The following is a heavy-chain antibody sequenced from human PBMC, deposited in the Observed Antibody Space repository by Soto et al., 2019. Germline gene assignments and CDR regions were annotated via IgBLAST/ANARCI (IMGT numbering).Heavy chain of an antibody. CDR3: SPDSSGGVFDS. CDR1: GFTFSSYW. V-gene: IGHV3-74*01. CDR2: IDYSGAST. D-gene: IGHD6-19*01. Sequence: PGGSLRLSCAASGFTFSSYWMHWVRQVPGKGLVWVSTIDYSGASTRYADSVRGRFTISRDNSKNTLYLQMNSLTAEDTAVYYCSPDSSGGVFDSWGQGTMVTVS. J-gene: IGHJ4*02.